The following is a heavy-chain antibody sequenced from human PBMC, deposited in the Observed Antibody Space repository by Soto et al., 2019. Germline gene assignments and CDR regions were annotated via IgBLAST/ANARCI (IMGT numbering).Heavy chain of an antibody. CDR2: FDPEDGET. CDR1: GYTLTELS. CDR3: ATAYPDSSGYYYKAFDI. V-gene: IGHV1-24*01. D-gene: IGHD3-22*01. J-gene: IGHJ3*02. Sequence: ASVKVSCKVSGYTLTELSMHWLRQAPGKGLEWMGGFDPEDGETIYAQKFQGRVTMTEDTSTDTAYMELSSLRSEDTAVYYCATAYPDSSGYYYKAFDIWGQGTMVTVSS.